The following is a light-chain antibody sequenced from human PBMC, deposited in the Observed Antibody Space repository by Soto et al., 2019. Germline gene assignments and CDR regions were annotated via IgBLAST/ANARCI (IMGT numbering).Light chain of an antibody. CDR1: QSVSSSY. CDR2: GAS. V-gene: IGKV3-20*01. CDR3: HQYGSSPLT. Sequence: VLTQSPDTLSFSPGERVTLSCRASQSVSSSYLAWYQHKPGQAPRLLMYGASTRATGIPDRFSGSGSGTDFSLTMSRLEPEDFAMYYCHQYGSSPLTFGGGTKVDIK. J-gene: IGKJ4*01.